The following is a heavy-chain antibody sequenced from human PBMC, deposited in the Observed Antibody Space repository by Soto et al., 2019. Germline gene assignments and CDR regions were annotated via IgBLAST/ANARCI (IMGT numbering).Heavy chain of an antibody. CDR1: AYNFNKYA. CDR3: VRRAQYFDGTGFHAFDI. D-gene: IGHD3-22*01. V-gene: IGHV3-23*01. CDR2: ISSGGDNT. J-gene: IGHJ3*02. Sequence: GWSLRLSCVASAYNFNKYAVSWVSQAPGKVLEWVSAISSGGDNTHYADSVKGRFTITRDNSKNMLYLEMNSLTVEDTAVYYCVRRAQYFDGTGFHAFDIWGQGSRVTVSS.